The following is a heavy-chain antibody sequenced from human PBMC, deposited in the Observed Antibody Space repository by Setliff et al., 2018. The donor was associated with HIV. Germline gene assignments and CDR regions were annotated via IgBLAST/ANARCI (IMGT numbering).Heavy chain of an antibody. J-gene: IGHJ3*02. CDR1: GYTFTSYG. CDR2: ISAYNGNT. CDR3: AREYYDFWSGYSDAFHI. Sequence: ASVKVSCKASGYTFTSYGISWVRQAPGQGLEWMGWISAYNGNTNYAQTLQGRATMTTDTSTSTAYMELRSLRSDDTAVYYCAREYYDFWSGYSDAFHIWGQGTMVTVSS. V-gene: IGHV1-18*01. D-gene: IGHD3-3*01.